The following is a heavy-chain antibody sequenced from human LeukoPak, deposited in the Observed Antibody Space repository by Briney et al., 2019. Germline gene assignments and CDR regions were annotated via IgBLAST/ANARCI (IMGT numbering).Heavy chain of an antibody. Sequence: PGGSLRLSCAASGFTVSSDYMSWVRQAPGKGLEWVSVIYSGGSTYYADSVKGRFTISRDNSKNTLYLQMNSLRAEDTAVYYCAREQTTWFDYWGQGTLVTVSS. CDR3: AREQTTWFDY. J-gene: IGHJ4*02. CDR2: IYSGGST. V-gene: IGHV3-53*01. CDR1: GFTVSSDY. D-gene: IGHD4-17*01.